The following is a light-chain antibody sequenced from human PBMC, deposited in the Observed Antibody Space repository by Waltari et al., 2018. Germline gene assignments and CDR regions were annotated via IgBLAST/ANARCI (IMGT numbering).Light chain of an antibody. CDR2: TNN. CDR3: VAWDDSLNGPV. Sequence: PSASGTPGQRVTISCSGSSSNIGGNTVNWYQQLPGTAPKLLIHTNNQRPSGVPDRFSGSKSGTSASLAISGLQSDDEADYYCVAWDDSLNGPVFGGGTKLTVL. CDR1: SSNIGGNT. J-gene: IGLJ2*01. V-gene: IGLV1-44*01.